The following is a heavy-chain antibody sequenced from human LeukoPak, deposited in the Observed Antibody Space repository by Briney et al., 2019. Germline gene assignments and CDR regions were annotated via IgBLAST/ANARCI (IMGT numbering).Heavy chain of an antibody. CDR1: GYTFTSYG. Sequence: EASVKVSCKASGYTFTSYGISWVRQAPGQGLEWMGWISAYNGNTNYAQKLQGRVTMTTDTSTSTAYMELRSLRSDDTAVYYCARDLRRLRYYYYYTDVWGKGTTVTVSS. CDR2: ISAYNGNT. V-gene: IGHV1-18*01. J-gene: IGHJ6*03. CDR3: ARDLRRLRYYYYYTDV. D-gene: IGHD2-15*01.